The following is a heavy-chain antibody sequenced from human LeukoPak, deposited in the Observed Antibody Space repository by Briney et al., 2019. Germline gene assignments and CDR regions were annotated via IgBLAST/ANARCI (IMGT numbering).Heavy chain of an antibody. J-gene: IGHJ5*02. V-gene: IGHV1-2*02. CDR2: INPNSGGT. Sequence: GESLKISCKGSGYTFTGYYMHWVRQAPGQGLEWMGWINPNSGGTNYAQKFQGRVTMTRDTSISTAYMELSRLRSDDTAVYYCARDLTFNWFDPWGQGTLVTVSS. D-gene: IGHD3-9*01. CDR1: GYTFTGYY. CDR3: ARDLTFNWFDP.